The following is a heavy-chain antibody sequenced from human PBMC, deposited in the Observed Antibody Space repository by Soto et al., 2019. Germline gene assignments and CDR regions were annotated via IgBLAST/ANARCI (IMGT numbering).Heavy chain of an antibody. V-gene: IGHV3-23*01. CDR3: ARRGSGSYCDY. J-gene: IGHJ4*02. Sequence: EVQLLESGGGLVQPGGSLRLSCAASGFTFSSYAMRWVRQAPGKGLEWVSSISGSGDSTYYADSVKGRFTISRDNSKNTLYLQMTSLRAEDTAVDYCARRGSGSYCDYWGQGTLVTVSS. CDR2: ISGSGDST. CDR1: GFTFSSYA. D-gene: IGHD1-26*01.